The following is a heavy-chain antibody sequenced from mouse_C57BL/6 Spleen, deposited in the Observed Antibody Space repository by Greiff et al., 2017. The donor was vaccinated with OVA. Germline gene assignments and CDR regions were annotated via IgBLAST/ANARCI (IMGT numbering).Heavy chain of an antibody. CDR2: IYPGSGNT. V-gene: IGHV1-76*01. J-gene: IGHJ3*01. Sequence: QVQLQQSGAELVRPGASVKLSCKASGYTFTDYYINWVKQRPGQGLEWIARIYPGSGNTYYNEKFKGKATLTAEKSSSTAYMQLSSLTSEDSAVYFCARELGGRGTWFAYWGQGTLVTVSA. CDR1: GYTFTDYY. CDR3: ARELGGRGTWFAY. D-gene: IGHD1-1*02.